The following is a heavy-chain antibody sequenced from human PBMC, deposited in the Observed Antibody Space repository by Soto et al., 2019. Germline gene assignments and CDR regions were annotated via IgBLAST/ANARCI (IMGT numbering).Heavy chain of an antibody. CDR1: GYSFIRYA. J-gene: IGHJ5*02. CDR2: INTGNGNT. D-gene: IGHD6-19*01. V-gene: IGHV1-3*04. Sequence: QVQVVQSGAEEKKPGASVKVSCKASGYSFIRYAIHWVRQAPGQRLEWMGWINTGNGNTKYSQNFQGRVTLTSDTSASTVYMEQSSLRSEDTPVDYCVRGGAVAGTTGNWFDPWGQGTLVTVSS. CDR3: VRGGAVAGTTGNWFDP.